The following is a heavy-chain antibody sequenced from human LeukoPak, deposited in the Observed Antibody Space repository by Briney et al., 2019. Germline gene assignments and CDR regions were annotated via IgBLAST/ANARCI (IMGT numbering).Heavy chain of an antibody. CDR1: GGTFSSYA. V-gene: IGHV1-69*13. J-gene: IGHJ4*02. CDR2: IIPIFGTA. CDR3: ARDGGYCSGGSCCTLSDY. Sequence: ASVKVSCKASGGTFSSYAISWVRQAPGQGLEWMGGIIPIFGTANYAQKFQGRVTITADESTSTAYMEPSSLRSEDTAVYYCARDGGYCSGGSCCTLSDYWGQGTLVTVSS. D-gene: IGHD2-15*01.